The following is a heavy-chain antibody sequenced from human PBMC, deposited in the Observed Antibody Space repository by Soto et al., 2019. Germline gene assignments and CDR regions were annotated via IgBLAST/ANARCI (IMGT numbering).Heavy chain of an antibody. CDR1: GFNFKNYG. V-gene: IGHV3-33*01. Sequence: QVQLVESGGGVVQPGMSLTLSCAASGFNFKNYGIHWVRQGPGKGLEWVAVIWNDGKNKYYADSVQGRATISRDNSNNIVFLQLNSLRADDTALYQCARDPGMGEPPFDYWGQGTLVTVSS. CDR2: IWNDGKNK. J-gene: IGHJ4*02. D-gene: IGHD1-26*01. CDR3: ARDPGMGEPPFDY.